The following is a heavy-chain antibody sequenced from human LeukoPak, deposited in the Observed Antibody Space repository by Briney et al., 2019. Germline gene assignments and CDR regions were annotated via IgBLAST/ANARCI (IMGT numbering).Heavy chain of an antibody. CDR2: IYYSGTT. V-gene: IGHV4-59*08. D-gene: IGHD6-13*01. CDR1: GGSITNYY. Sequence: SETLSLTCTVSGGSITNYYWSWIRQPPGKGLEWIGYIYYSGTTNYNPSLKSRVTISVDTSKNQFSLKLSSVTAADTAVYYCAKASAGSSWYLGDEYWGQGTLVTVSS. J-gene: IGHJ4*02. CDR3: AKASAGSSWYLGDEY.